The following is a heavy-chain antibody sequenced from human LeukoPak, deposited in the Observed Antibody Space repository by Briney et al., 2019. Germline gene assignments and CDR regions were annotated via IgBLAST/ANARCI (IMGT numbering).Heavy chain of an antibody. CDR3: ARDAISSSESSAYERRFDY. Sequence: ASVKVSCKASGYTFTGYYMHWVRQAPGQGLEWMGWINPNSGGTNYAQKFQGRVTMTRDTSISTAYMELSRLRSDDTAVYYCARDAISSSESSAYERRFDYWGQGALVTVSS. CDR2: INPNSGGT. J-gene: IGHJ4*02. CDR1: GYTFTGYY. D-gene: IGHD3-22*01. V-gene: IGHV1-2*02.